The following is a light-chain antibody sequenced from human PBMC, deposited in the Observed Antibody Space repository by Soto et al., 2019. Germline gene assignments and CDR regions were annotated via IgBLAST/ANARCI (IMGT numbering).Light chain of an antibody. J-gene: IGKJ5*01. Sequence: IEMTQSPVTLSVSPGERATLSCRTSQSVNSYLAWYQQKPGQAPRLLIYGASTRATGIPARFSGSGSGTEFTLTIGSLQSEDFAVYYCQQYSSSPSFGQGTRLEIK. CDR2: GAS. V-gene: IGKV3-15*01. CDR3: QQYSSSPS. CDR1: QSVNSY.